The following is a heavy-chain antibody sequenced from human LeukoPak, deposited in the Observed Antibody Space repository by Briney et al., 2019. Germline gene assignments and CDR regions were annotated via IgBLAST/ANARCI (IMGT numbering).Heavy chain of an antibody. Sequence: GGSLRLSCAASGSTVSSSYMSWVRQAPGKGLEWVSVIYSGGSTYYADSVKGRFTISRDNSKNTLYLQMNSLRAEDTAVYYCARGTNYWGQGTLVTVSS. V-gene: IGHV3-53*01. D-gene: IGHD1-14*01. CDR3: ARGTNY. CDR2: IYSGGST. J-gene: IGHJ4*02. CDR1: GSTVSSSY.